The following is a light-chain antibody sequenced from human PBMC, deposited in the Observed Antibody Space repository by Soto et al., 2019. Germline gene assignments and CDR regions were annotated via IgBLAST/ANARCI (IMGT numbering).Light chain of an antibody. CDR1: QSIRSY. CDR3: QQTNNMPVT. V-gene: IGKV1-39*01. CDR2: AAS. Sequence: DIQLTQSHYSLSASVGDGVTLTCLASQSIRSYLNWYQQKPGKAPKLLICAASSLQSGVPSRFSGSGSGTDFTLTISSLQPEDFATYFCQQTNNMPVTFGQGTRLEI. J-gene: IGKJ5*01.